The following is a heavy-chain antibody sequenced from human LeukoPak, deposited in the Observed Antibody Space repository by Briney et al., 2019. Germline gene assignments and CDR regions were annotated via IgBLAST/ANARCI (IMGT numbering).Heavy chain of an antibody. Sequence: SETLSLTCSVSGGSISTYYWSWIRQSAGKGLEWIGRIYSGGSTNYNPSLKSRITISVDKSKNQFSLKLSSLTAADTAVYYCARGARGYTYGYFDHWGQGTVVTLSS. D-gene: IGHD5-18*01. V-gene: IGHV4-4*07. CDR3: ARGARGYTYGYFDH. J-gene: IGHJ4*02. CDR1: GGSISTYY. CDR2: IYSGGST.